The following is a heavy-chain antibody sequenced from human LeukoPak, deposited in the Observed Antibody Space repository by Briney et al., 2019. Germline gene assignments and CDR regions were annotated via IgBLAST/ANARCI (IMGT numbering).Heavy chain of an antibody. J-gene: IGHJ4*02. CDR3: ARNFYFDSSGYYHY. CDR1: GYTFTGYY. D-gene: IGHD3-22*01. CDR2: INPNSGGT. Sequence: SVKVSCKASGYTFTGYYMHWVRQAPGQGLEWMGWINPNSGGTNHAQKFQGRVTMTRDTSISTAYMELSRLRSDDTAVYYCARNFYFDSSGYYHYWGQGTLVTVSS. V-gene: IGHV1-2*02.